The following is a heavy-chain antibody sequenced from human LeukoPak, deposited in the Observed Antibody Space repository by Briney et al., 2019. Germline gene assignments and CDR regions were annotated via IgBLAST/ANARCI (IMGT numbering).Heavy chain of an antibody. CDR2: ISSSGDST. D-gene: IGHD3-9*01. V-gene: IGHV3-23*01. Sequence: GGSLRLSCAASGFTFSSYAMTWVRQAPGKGLEWVSVISSSGDSTYYADSVRGRFTISRDNSKNTVFLQMNSLRAEDTAVYYCAKWGDYDVLTGYYVSDYWGQGTLVTVSS. CDR1: GFTFSSYA. CDR3: AKWGDYDVLTGYYVSDY. J-gene: IGHJ4*02.